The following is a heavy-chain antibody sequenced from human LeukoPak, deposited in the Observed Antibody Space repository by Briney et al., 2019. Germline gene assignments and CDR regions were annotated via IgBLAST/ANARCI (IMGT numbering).Heavy chain of an antibody. CDR1: GGSISSYY. J-gene: IGHJ5*02. CDR2: IYHRGST. V-gene: IGHV4-59*12. Sequence: KPSETLSLTCTVSGGSISSYYWSWIRQPPGKGLEWIGYIYHRGSTYYNPSLKSRVTISVDRSKNQFSLKLSSVTAADTAVYYCARGGTGMVPWGQGTLVTVSS. D-gene: IGHD3-10*01. CDR3: ARGGTGMVP.